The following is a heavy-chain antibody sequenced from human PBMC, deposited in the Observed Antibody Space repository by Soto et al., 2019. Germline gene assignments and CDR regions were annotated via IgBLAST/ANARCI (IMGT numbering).Heavy chain of an antibody. CDR1: GGTFSSHT. D-gene: IGHD4-17*01. V-gene: IGHV1-69*02. CDR2: IIPILGIA. CDR3: ARGPITGGDPNSYYYGMDV. J-gene: IGHJ6*02. Sequence: GASVKVSCKASGGTFSSHTISWVRQAPGQGLEWMGRIIPILGIANYAQKFQGRVTITADKSTSTAYMELSSLRSEDTAVYYCARGPITGGDPNSYYYGMDVGGQGTRVTVSS.